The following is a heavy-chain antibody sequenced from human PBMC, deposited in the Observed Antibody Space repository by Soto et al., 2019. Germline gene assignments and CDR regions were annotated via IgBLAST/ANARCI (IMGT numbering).Heavy chain of an antibody. V-gene: IGHV3-48*01. Sequence: GGSLRLSCAASGFTLSTYSMNWVRQTPGKGLEWVSDISSSGTTYYSDSVKGRFTISRDNAKNSLYLQMNSLRAEDTAVYYCARDSYDSSGYSTPFDYWGQGTLVTVSS. CDR3: ARDSYDSSGYSTPFDY. CDR2: ISSSGTT. D-gene: IGHD3-22*01. J-gene: IGHJ4*02. CDR1: GFTLSTYS.